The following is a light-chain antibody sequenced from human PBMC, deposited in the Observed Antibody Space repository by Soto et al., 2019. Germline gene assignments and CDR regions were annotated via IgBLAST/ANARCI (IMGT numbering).Light chain of an antibody. CDR2: GAS. Sequence: EFVLTQSPATLSVSPGERATLTCRASQSVSSNLAWYQQKPGQAPRFLIYGASTRATGIPARFSGSGSGTEFTLTISSLQSEDFAVYYCQQYKNWPLTFGQGTKVDIK. J-gene: IGKJ1*01. V-gene: IGKV3-15*01. CDR1: QSVSSN. CDR3: QQYKNWPLT.